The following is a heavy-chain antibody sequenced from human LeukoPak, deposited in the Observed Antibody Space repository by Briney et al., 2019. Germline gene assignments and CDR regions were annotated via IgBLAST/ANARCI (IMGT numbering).Heavy chain of an antibody. CDR2: IIPIFGTA. Sequence: SVKVSCKASGGTFSSYAISWVRQAPGQGLEWMGGIIPIFGTANYAQKFQGRVTITADTSTSTAYMELSSLRSEGTAVYYCATTSLVGIVGAGGAFDIWGQGTMVTVSS. V-gene: IGHV1-69*06. CDR3: ATTSLVGIVGAGGAFDI. J-gene: IGHJ3*02. CDR1: GGTFSSYA. D-gene: IGHD1-26*01.